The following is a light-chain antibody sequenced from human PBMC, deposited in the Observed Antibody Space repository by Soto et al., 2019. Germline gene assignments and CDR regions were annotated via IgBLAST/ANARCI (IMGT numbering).Light chain of an antibody. J-gene: IGLJ1*01. CDR3: CSYAGGYIFV. V-gene: IGLV2-11*01. CDR2: EVT. CDR1: SSDVGAYNH. Sequence: QSALTQPASVSGSPGQSITISCTGSSSDVGAYNHVSWYQHCPGKAPKLMIYEVTKRPSGVPDRFSGSKSGNTASLTISGLQAEDEVDYYCCSYAGGYIFVFGTGTKLTVL.